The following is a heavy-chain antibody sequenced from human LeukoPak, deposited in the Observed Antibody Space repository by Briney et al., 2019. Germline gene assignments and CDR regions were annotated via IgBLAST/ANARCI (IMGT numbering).Heavy chain of an antibody. V-gene: IGHV1-8*01. Sequence: ASVKVSCKASGYTFTSYDINWVRQATGHGLEWMGWMNPNSGNTGYAQKFQGRVTMTRNTAISTAYMELSSLRSEDTAVYYCARGTSSYYYGSGSYYNNWFDPWGQGTLVTVSS. D-gene: IGHD3-10*01. J-gene: IGHJ5*02. CDR1: GYTFTSYD. CDR3: ARGTSSYYYGSGSYYNNWFDP. CDR2: MNPNSGNT.